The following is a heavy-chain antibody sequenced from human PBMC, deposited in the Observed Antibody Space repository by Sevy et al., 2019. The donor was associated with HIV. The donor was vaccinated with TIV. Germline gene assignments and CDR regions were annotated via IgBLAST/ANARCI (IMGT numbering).Heavy chain of an antibody. CDR2: IWYDGSNK. Sequence: GGSLRLSCAASGFTFSSYGMHWVHQAPGKGLEWVAVIWYDGSNKYYADSVKGRFTISRDNSKNTLYLQMNSLRAEDTAVYYCAREDYDILTGYRGYYYYGMDVWGQGTTVTVSS. CDR1: GFTFSSYG. D-gene: IGHD3-9*01. V-gene: IGHV3-33*01. J-gene: IGHJ6*02. CDR3: AREDYDILTGYRGYYYYGMDV.